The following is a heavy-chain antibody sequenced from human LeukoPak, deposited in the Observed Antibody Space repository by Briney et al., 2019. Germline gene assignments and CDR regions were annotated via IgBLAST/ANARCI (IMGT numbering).Heavy chain of an antibody. CDR1: GYTLSDLS. CDR2: FDPEDGKT. D-gene: IGHD1-1*01. V-gene: IGHV1-24*01. Sequence: GASVKVSCKVSGYTLSDLSMHWVRQAPGKGLEWLGGFDPEDGKTIYARKFQGRVTVTEDSSTGTAYMELTSLRSEDTAVYYCATVRDGTTYFDYWGQGTLVTVSS. CDR3: ATVRDGTTYFDY. J-gene: IGHJ4*02.